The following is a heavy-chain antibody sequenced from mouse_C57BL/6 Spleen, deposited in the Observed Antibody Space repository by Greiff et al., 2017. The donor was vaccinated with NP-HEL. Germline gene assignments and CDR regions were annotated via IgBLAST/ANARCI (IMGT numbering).Heavy chain of an antibody. J-gene: IGHJ2*01. CDR3: ARGDYYGSKVGYFDY. V-gene: IGHV1-19*01. Sequence: EVQLQQSGPVLVKPGASVKMSCKASGYTFTDYYMNWVKQSHGKSLEWIGVINPYNGGTSYNQKFKGKATLTVDKSSSTDYMELNSLTSEYSAVYYCARGDYYGSKVGYFDYWGQGTTLTVSS. CDR1: GYTFTDYY. D-gene: IGHD1-1*01. CDR2: INPYNGGT.